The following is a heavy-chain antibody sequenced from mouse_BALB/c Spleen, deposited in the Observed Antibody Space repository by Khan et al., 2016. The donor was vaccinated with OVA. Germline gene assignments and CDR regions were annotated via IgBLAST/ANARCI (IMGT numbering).Heavy chain of an antibody. V-gene: IGHV2-6-5*01. CDR3: AKDPPYYGMDY. CDR2: IWAGGSI. J-gene: IGHJ4*01. Sequence: VQLQESGPGLVAPSQSLSITCTVSGFSLTDYAVSWIRQPPGKGLEWLGVIWAGGSIYYNSVLKSRLSISKDNSKSQVFLKMNSLQTDDTAMYYCAKDPPYYGMDYWGQGTSVTVSS. CDR1: GFSLTDYA.